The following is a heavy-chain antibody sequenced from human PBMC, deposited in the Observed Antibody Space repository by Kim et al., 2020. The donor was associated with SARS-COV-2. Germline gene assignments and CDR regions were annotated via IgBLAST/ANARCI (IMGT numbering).Heavy chain of an antibody. V-gene: IGHV3-48*02. CDR1: GFTFSSYS. CDR2: ISSSSSTI. CDR3: ARDVGMTTVTTDAFDI. J-gene: IGHJ3*02. D-gene: IGHD4-17*01. Sequence: GGSLRLSCAASGFTFSSYSMNWVRQAPGKGLERVSYISSSSSTIYYADSVKGRFTISRDNAKNSLYLQMNSLRDEDTAVYYCARDVGMTTVTTDAFDIWGQGTMVTVSS.